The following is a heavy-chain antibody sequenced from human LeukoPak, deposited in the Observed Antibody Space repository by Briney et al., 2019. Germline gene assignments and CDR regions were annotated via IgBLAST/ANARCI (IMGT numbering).Heavy chain of an antibody. CDR3: ARETAPSNDYVWGSYRSGVGI. D-gene: IGHD3-16*02. CDR2: INPNSGGT. J-gene: IGHJ3*02. V-gene: IGHV1-2*02. CDR1: GYTFTGYY. Sequence: ASVKVSCKASGYTFTGYYMHWVRQAPGQGLEWMGWINPNSGGTNYAQKFQGRVTMTRDTSISTAYMELSRLRSDDTAVYYCARETAPSNDYVWGSYRSGVGIWGQGTMVTVSS.